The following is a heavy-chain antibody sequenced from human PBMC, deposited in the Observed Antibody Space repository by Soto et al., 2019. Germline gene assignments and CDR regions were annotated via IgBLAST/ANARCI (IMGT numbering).Heavy chain of an antibody. J-gene: IGHJ4*02. CDR3: ERDIRGYSRALDY. V-gene: IGHV4-61*03. CDR1: GDSFSDGGYY. Sequence: XATLWLTFAVSGDSFSDGGYYWTWIRQPPGKGLEWIGYIDYSGSTNYNPSLKSRVTMSVDTSNNHFSLKLNSVTGADTAVYYCERDIRGYSRALDYWGQGTLVTVSS. D-gene: IGHD5-18*01. CDR2: IDYSGST.